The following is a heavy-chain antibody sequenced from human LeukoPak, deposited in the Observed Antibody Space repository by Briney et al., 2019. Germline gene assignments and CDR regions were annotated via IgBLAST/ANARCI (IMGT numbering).Heavy chain of an antibody. CDR2: IIPIFGTA. V-gene: IGHV1-69*05. CDR3: ARAGITMVRGVIIHGAFDI. Sequence: SVKVSCKASGGTFSSYAISWVRQAPGQGLEWMGGIIPIFGTANYAQKFQGRVTITTDESTSTAYMELSSLRSEDTAVYYCARAGITMVRGVIIHGAFDIWGQGTMVTVSS. CDR1: GGTFSSYA. J-gene: IGHJ3*02. D-gene: IGHD3-10*01.